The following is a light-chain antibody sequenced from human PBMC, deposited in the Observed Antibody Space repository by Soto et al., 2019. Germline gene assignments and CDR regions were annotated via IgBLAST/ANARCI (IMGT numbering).Light chain of an antibody. CDR2: EVS. CDR1: SSDVGSYNY. V-gene: IGLV2-14*01. CDR3: SSYTSSSTL. Sequence: QSVLTQPASVSGSPGQSITISCTGTSSDVGSYNYVPWYQQHPGKAPKLMIYEVSDRPSGTSSRFSGSKSGNTASLTISGLQTEDEAHYYCSSYTSSSTLFGTGTKVTVL. J-gene: IGLJ1*01.